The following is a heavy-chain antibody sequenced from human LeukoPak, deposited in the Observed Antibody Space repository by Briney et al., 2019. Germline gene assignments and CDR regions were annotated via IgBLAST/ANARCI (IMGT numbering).Heavy chain of an antibody. J-gene: IGHJ4*02. D-gene: IGHD5-12*01. CDR1: GFTFSSFD. CDR3: ANDHRTIVATITNFFDY. Sequence: GGSLRLSCAASGFTFSSFDMSWGRQGPGKGREWGSAICGSGGSTYYADSVNGRFTIYRDNSKNTLYLQMNSLRAVDTAVYFCANDHRTIVATITNFFDYWGEGTLVTVS. CDR2: ICGSGGST. V-gene: IGHV3-23*01.